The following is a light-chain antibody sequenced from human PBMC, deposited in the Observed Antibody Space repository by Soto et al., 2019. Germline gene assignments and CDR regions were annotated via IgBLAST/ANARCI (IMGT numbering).Light chain of an antibody. CDR3: CSYAGSYPLYV. V-gene: IGLV2-11*01. J-gene: IGLJ1*01. Sequence: SVLAPPRPVSGAPGQSVTISCTGTSRDFGGYNYVSWYQQHPGKAPKLMIYDVSKRPSGVPDRFSGSKSGNTASLTISGLQAEDEADYYCCSYAGSYPLYVFGTGTKVTVL. CDR2: DVS. CDR1: SRDFGGYNY.